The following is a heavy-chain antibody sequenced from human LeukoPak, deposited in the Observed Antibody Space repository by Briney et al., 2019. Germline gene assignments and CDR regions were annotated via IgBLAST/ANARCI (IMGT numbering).Heavy chain of an antibody. Sequence: GASVKVSCKASGYIFTSYGISWVRQAPGQGLEWMGWISVYKGNANYAQKFQGRVTLTTDISRSTAYMELRSLRSEDTAVYYCARAKPSFYSSSWYSNDAFDIWRQGTMVTVSS. J-gene: IGHJ3*02. CDR1: GYIFTSYG. D-gene: IGHD6-13*01. CDR3: ARAKPSFYSSSWYSNDAFDI. CDR2: ISVYKGNA. V-gene: IGHV1-18*01.